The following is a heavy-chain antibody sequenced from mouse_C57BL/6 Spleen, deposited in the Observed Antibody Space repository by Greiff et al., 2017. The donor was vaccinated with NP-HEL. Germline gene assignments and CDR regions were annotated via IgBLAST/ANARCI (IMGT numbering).Heavy chain of an antibody. D-gene: IGHD1-1*01. V-gene: IGHV1-53*01. CDR1: GYTFTSYW. Sequence: QVQLQQPGTELVKPGASVKLSCKASGYTFTSYWMHWVKQRPGQGLEWIGNINPSNGGTNYNEKFKSKATLTVDKSSSTAYMQLSSLTSEDSAVYYCARGDYGSSYVWYFDVWGTGTTVTVSS. CDR2: INPSNGGT. J-gene: IGHJ1*03. CDR3: ARGDYGSSYVWYFDV.